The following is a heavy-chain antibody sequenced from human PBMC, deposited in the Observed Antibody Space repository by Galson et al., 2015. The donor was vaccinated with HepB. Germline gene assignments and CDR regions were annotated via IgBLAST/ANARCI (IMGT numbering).Heavy chain of an antibody. CDR3: AKVGVGFGELANDY. D-gene: IGHD3-10*01. CDR1: GFTFSSYA. Sequence: SLRLSCAASGFTFSSYAMNWVRQAPGKGLEWVSVISGSGGSTYYADSVKGRFTISRDNSKNTLYLQMNSLRVEDTAVYYCAKVGVGFGELANDYWGQGTLVTVSS. V-gene: IGHV3-23*01. J-gene: IGHJ4*02. CDR2: ISGSGGST.